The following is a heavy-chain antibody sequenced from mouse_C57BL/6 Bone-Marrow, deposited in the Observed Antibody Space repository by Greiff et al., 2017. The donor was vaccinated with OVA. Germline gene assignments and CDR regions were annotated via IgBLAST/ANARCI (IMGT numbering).Heavy chain of an antibody. CDR1: GYSFTDYN. V-gene: IGHV1-39*01. J-gene: IGHJ1*03. Sequence: VQLQQSGPELVKPGASVKISCKASGYSFTDYNMNWVKQSNGKSLEWIGVINPNYGTTSYNQKFKGKATLTVDQSSSTSYLQLNSLTSEDSAVYYCAFYYGSSYRYFDVWGTGTTVTVSS. CDR2: INPNYGTT. CDR3: AFYYGSSYRYFDV. D-gene: IGHD1-1*01.